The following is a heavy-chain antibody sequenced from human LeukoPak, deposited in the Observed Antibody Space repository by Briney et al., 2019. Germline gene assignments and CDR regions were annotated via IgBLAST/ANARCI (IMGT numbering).Heavy chain of an antibody. D-gene: IGHD4-17*01. J-gene: IGHJ4*02. Sequence: GGSLRLSCAASGSTFSSYAMSWVRQAPGKGLEWVSAISADASSTYYADSVEGRFTISRYNSKNTLYLQMNSLRADDTAVYYCARGAYGDYDYWGQGTLVTVSS. CDR1: GSTFSSYA. CDR3: ARGAYGDYDY. V-gene: IGHV3-23*01. CDR2: ISADASST.